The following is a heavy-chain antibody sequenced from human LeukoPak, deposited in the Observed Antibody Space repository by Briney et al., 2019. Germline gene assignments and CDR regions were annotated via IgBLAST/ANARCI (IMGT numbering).Heavy chain of an antibody. J-gene: IGHJ4*02. D-gene: IGHD3-10*02. CDR2: ISSSGSTI. Sequence: GGSLRLSCAASGFTFSSYEMNWVRQAPGKGLEWVSYISSSGSTIYYADSVKGRFTISRDNAKNSLYLQMNSLRAEDTAVYYCACSGSYYKSIDYFDYWGQGTLVTVSS. CDR1: GFTFSSYE. CDR3: ACSGSYYKSIDYFDY. V-gene: IGHV3-48*03.